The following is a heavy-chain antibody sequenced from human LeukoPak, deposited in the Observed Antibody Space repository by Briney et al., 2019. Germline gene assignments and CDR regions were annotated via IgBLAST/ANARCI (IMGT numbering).Heavy chain of an antibody. V-gene: IGHV3-7*04. Sequence: GESLRLSCAASGFTFSTFAMTWVRQAPGKGLEWVANIKQDGSDKYYVDSVKGRFTISRDNAKNSLYLQMNSLRAEDTAVYYCARDPYDSSWGLCYFDYWGQGNLVTVSS. CDR2: IKQDGSDK. D-gene: IGHD3-22*01. CDR3: ARDPYDSSWGLCYFDY. J-gene: IGHJ4*02. CDR1: GFTFSTFA.